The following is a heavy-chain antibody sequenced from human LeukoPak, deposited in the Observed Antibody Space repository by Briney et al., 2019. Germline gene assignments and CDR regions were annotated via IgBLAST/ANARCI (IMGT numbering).Heavy chain of an antibody. V-gene: IGHV4-38-2*02. D-gene: IGHD3-22*01. CDR2: IYLSGNT. CDR1: GYSISSGYY. CDR3: ARAGFHYDASGFYYY. J-gene: IGHJ4*02. Sequence: SETLSLTCTVSGYSISSGYYWGWIRQPPGKGLEWIGSIYLSGNTYYNPSLKSRVTISLDTSKNQFSLKLSSVTAADSAVYYCARAGFHYDASGFYYYWGQGNMVTVSS.